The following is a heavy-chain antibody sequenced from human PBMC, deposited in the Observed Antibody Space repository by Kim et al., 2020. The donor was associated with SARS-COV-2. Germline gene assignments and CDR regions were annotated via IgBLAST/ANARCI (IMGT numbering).Heavy chain of an antibody. CDR1: VASIVTTYV. CDR3: ARVADRTGYWDVFDS. V-gene: IGHV4-59*13. D-gene: IGHD3-9*01. Sequence: SETLSLTCTVSVASIVTTYVWRWVRRPPGKGLELIGYVYHKGSATYNPSLKSRVSIFVDTSKNQFSLNLIAVSAADTADYYCARVADRTGYWDVFDSCGPRTTVTLYS. J-gene: IGHJ3*02. CDR2: VYHKGSA.